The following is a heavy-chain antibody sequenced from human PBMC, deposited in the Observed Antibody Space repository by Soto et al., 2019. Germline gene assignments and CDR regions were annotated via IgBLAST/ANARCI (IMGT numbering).Heavy chain of an antibody. D-gene: IGHD3-3*01. Sequence: QVQLQESGPGLVKPSETLSLTCTVSGGSISSYYWSWIRQPPGKGLEWIGYINYSGSTTYNPSLRSRVTISVGTSKNQLSLKLSSVTAADTAVYYCARHVNRGAIFDYWGQGTLVTVSS. V-gene: IGHV4-59*08. CDR2: INYSGST. J-gene: IGHJ4*02. CDR3: ARHVNRGAIFDY. CDR1: GGSISSYY.